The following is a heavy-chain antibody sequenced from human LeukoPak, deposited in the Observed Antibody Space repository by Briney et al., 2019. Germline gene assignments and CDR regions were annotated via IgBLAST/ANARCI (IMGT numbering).Heavy chain of an antibody. V-gene: IGHV4-4*02. CDR2: IYHSGST. CDR1: GGSISDANW. CDR3: ARDRAVAI. D-gene: IGHD5-12*01. Sequence: PSGTLSLTCAVSGGSISDANWWCWVRQPPGKGLEWIGEIYHSGSTNYNPSLRSRVTMSVDKSKNQFSLKLDSVTAADTAVYYCARDRAVAIWGQGTLVTASS. J-gene: IGHJ4*02.